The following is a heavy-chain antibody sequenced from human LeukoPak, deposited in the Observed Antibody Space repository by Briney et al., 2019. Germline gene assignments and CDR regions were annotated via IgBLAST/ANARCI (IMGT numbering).Heavy chain of an antibody. V-gene: IGHV1-69*16. Sequence: SVKVSCKASGGTFSSYTISWVRQAPGQGLEWMGRIIPILGTANYAQKFQGRVTITTDESTSTAYMELSSLRSEDTAVYYCARDGFSIAAAGVYYYYMDVWGKGTTVTVSS. CDR1: GGTFSSYT. J-gene: IGHJ6*03. D-gene: IGHD6-13*01. CDR3: ARDGFSIAAAGVYYYYMDV. CDR2: IIPILGTA.